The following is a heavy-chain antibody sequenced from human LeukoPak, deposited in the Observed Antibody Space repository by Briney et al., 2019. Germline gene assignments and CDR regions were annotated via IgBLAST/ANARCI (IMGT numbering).Heavy chain of an antibody. CDR2: ITGSSGST. J-gene: IGHJ3*02. CDR1: GFTFSSYV. V-gene: IGHV3-23*01. D-gene: IGHD6-13*01. CDR3: ARDYESSSLVDAFDI. Sequence: PGGSLRLSCAASGFTFSSYVMSWVRQAPGKGLEWVSGITGSSGSTYYADSVKGRFTISRDNSKNTLYLQMNSLRAEDTAVYYCARDYESSSLVDAFDIWGQGTMVTVSS.